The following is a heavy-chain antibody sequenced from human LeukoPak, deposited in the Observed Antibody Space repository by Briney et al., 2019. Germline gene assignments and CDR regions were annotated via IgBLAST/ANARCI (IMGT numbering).Heavy chain of an antibody. V-gene: IGHV3-7*01. CDR1: GFTFSSYG. D-gene: IGHD5-24*01. CDR2: IKPDGIDK. J-gene: IGHJ3*02. Sequence: HPGGSLRLSCAASGFTFSSYGMHWVRQSPRKGLEWVANIKPDGIDKYYVDSARGRFTVSRDNAKNSAFLQMNSLRAEDTAIYYCATISAQTFDIWGQGTLVSVSS. CDR3: ATISAQTFDI.